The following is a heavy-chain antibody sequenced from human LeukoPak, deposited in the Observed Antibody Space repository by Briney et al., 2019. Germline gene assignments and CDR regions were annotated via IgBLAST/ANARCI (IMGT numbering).Heavy chain of an antibody. CDR1: GGTFSSYA. CDR3: ARARSVLMVYAIGEFDY. V-gene: IGHV1-69*05. CDR2: IIPIFGTA. Sequence: SVKVSCKAPGGTFSSYAISWVRQDPGQGLEWMGGIIPIFGTANYAQKFQGRVTITTDESTSTAYMELSSLRSEDTAVYYCARARSVLMVYAIGEFDYWGQGTLVTVSS. D-gene: IGHD2-8*01. J-gene: IGHJ4*02.